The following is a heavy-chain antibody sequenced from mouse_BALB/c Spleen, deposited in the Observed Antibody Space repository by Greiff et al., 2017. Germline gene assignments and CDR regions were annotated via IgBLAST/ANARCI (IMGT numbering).Heavy chain of an antibody. CDR1: GFNIKDYY. CDR2: IDPENGDT. J-gene: IGHJ2*01. D-gene: IGHD2-4*01. Sequence: EVQLQQSGAELVRSGASVKLSCTASGFNIKDYYMHWVKQRPEQGLEWIGWIDPENGDTEYAPKFQGKATMTADTSSNTAYLQLRSLTSEDTAVYYCNGGSTMIRDYWGQGTTLTVSS. CDR3: NGGSTMIRDY. V-gene: IGHV14-4*02.